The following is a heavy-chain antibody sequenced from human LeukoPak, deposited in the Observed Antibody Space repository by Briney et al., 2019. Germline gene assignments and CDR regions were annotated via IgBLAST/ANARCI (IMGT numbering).Heavy chain of an antibody. V-gene: IGHV4-59*01. CDR1: GGSINGYY. CDR3: ARVWASRGDAFDI. Sequence: PSETLSLTCTVSGGSINGYYWSWIRQPPGKGLEWIAYIYYSGVTNYNPSLKSRVTISVDTSKNQFSLKLNSVTAADTAVYFCARVWASRGDAFDIWGQGTMVTVSS. D-gene: IGHD2-2*01. J-gene: IGHJ3*02. CDR2: IYYSGVT.